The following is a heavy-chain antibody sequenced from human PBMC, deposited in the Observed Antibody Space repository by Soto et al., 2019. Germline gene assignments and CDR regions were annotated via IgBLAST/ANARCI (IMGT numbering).Heavy chain of an antibody. CDR3: ARAPRELLAEGPLFLYYYYGLDV. Sequence: QVHLQQWGAGLLKPSGTLSLTCAVSGGSFSDAYWSWVRQSPGRGLEWIGEVFHAGNTYYNPSLKSRVTLSADTAKNQFSLRLTSVTAADSAVYYCARAPRELLAEGPLFLYYYYGLDVWGQGTTVVVSS. J-gene: IGHJ6*02. V-gene: IGHV4-34*02. D-gene: IGHD1-7*01. CDR1: GGSFSDAY. CDR2: VFHAGNT.